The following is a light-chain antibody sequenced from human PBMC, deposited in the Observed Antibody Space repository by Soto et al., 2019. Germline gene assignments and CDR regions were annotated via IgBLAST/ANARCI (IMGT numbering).Light chain of an antibody. V-gene: IGKV3-20*01. CDR2: GAS. CDR3: QQYGSSPLT. CDR1: QSVSSSY. Sequence: ETVLTQSPGSLSLSPGERATLSCRASQSVSSSYLAWYQQKPGQAPRLLIYGASSRATGIPDRFSGSGSGTAFTLTISRLEPEDFAVYYCQQYGSSPLTFGGGTKVDIK. J-gene: IGKJ4*01.